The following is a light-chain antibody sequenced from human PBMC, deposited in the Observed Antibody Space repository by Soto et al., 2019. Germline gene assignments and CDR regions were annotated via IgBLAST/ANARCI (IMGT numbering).Light chain of an antibody. CDR2: GAS. V-gene: IGKV3-20*01. Sequence: EIVLTQSPGTPSLSPGERATLSCRASQSVSSTYLGWYQQQPDQAPMLLIYGASSSATGIPDRFSGSGSGTYFPLTISRLDPEDFVLYYYQRYDFSPFPFGQGTKLEIK. CDR3: QRYDFSPFP. CDR1: QSVSSTY. J-gene: IGKJ2*01.